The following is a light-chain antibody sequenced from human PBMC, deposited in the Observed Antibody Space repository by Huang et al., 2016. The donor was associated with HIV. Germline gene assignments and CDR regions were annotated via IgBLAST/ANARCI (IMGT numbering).Light chain of an antibody. Sequence: PQQQQKPGQAPRLLIYDASSRATGIPDRFSGSGSATSFTLTISRLEPEDVGIYFCQQYGSSPYTFGQGTNLEI. CDR3: QQYGSSPYT. V-gene: IGKV3-20*01. CDR2: DAS. J-gene: IGKJ2*01.